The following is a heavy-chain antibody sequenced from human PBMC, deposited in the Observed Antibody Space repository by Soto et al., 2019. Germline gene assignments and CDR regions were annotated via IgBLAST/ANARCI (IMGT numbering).Heavy chain of an antibody. D-gene: IGHD3-16*01. Sequence: GGSLRLSCAASGFIFDDYAMHWVWQAPGKGLEWVSCISWNGGSIDYADSVKARFTISRDNAKNSLYLQMNSLRAEDTALYYCAKDIAGWGYFYYYYGMAVCGPATTVTVSS. V-gene: IGHV3-9*01. CDR2: ISWNGGSI. CDR3: AKDIAGWGYFYYYYGMAV. CDR1: GFIFDDYA. J-gene: IGHJ6*02.